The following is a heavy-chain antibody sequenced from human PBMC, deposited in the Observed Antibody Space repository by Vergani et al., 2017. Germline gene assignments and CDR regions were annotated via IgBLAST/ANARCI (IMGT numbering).Heavy chain of an antibody. J-gene: IGHJ5*02. Sequence: EVQLVESGGGLVQPGGSLRLSCAASGFTFSSYEMNWVRQAPGKGLEWVSYISSSGSTIYYADSVKGRFTISRDNAKNTLYLQMNSLRAEDTAVYYCARETDSSSWGGWYDPWGQGTLVTVSS. CDR1: GFTFSSYE. D-gene: IGHD6-6*01. V-gene: IGHV3-48*03. CDR2: ISSSGSTI. CDR3: ARETDSSSWGGWYDP.